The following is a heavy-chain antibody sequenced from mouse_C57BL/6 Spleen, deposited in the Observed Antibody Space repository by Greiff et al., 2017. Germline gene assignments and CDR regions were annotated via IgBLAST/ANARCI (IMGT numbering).Heavy chain of an antibody. CDR2: IYPGDGDT. CDR1: GYAFSSYW. CDR3: AREFDYAWFAY. V-gene: IGHV1-80*01. J-gene: IGHJ3*01. D-gene: IGHD2-4*01. Sequence: VQLQQSGAELVRPGSSVKISCKASGYAFSSYWMNWVKQRPGQGLEWIGQIYPGDGDTNYNGKFKGKATLTADKSSSTAYMQLSSLTSEDSAVYFCAREFDYAWFAYWGQGTLVTVSA.